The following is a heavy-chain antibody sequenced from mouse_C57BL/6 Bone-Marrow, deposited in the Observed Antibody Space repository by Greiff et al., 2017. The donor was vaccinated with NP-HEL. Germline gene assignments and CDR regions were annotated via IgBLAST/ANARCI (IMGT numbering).Heavy chain of an antibody. CDR1: GYTFTDYY. D-gene: IGHD1-1*01. CDR2: INPNNGGT. CDR3: ARYYYGSSLRFAY. Sequence: EVQLQQSGPELVKPGASVKISCKASGYTFTDYYMNWVKQSHGKSLEWIGDINPNNGGTSYNQKFKGKATLTVDKSSSTAYMELRSLTSEDSAVYYCARYYYGSSLRFAYWGQGTLVTVSA. V-gene: IGHV1-26*01. J-gene: IGHJ3*01.